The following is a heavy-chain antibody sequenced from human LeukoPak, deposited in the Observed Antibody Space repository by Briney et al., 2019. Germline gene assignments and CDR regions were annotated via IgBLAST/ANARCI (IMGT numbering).Heavy chain of an antibody. CDR1: GITFSSYS. Sequence: GGSLRLSCVASGITFSSYSMNWVRQAPGKGLEWVSYISSFSGTINYADSVKGRFTISRDNAKNSLYLQMNSLRAEDTAVYYCARDQGGVGYWGQGTLVAVSS. D-gene: IGHD3-16*01. J-gene: IGHJ4*02. CDR3: ARDQGGVGY. V-gene: IGHV3-48*01. CDR2: ISSFSGTI.